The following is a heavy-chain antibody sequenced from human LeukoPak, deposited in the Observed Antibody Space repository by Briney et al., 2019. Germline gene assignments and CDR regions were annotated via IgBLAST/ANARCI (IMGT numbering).Heavy chain of an antibody. J-gene: IGHJ3*02. V-gene: IGHV5-51*01. Sequence: GESLKISCKGSGYSFTSYWIGWVRQMPGKGLEWMGIIYPGDSDTRYSPSFHGQVTISADKSISTAYLQWSSLKASDTAMYYCASLTYYYDSSGYSREDAFDIWGQGTMVTVSS. CDR3: ASLTYYYDSSGYSREDAFDI. D-gene: IGHD3-22*01. CDR1: GYSFTSYW. CDR2: IYPGDSDT.